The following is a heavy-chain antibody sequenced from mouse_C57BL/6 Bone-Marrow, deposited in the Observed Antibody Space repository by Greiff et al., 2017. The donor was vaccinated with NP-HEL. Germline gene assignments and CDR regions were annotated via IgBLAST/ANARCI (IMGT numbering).Heavy chain of an antibody. Sequence: EVQLQQSGPELVKPGASVKMSFKASGYTFTDYNMHWVKQSHGKSLEWIGYINPNNGGTSYNQKFKGKATLTVNKSSSTAYMELRSLTSEDSAVYYCAMGSGWLLIAYWGQGTLVTVSA. CDR1: GYTFTDYN. V-gene: IGHV1-22*01. CDR2: INPNNGGT. D-gene: IGHD2-3*01. J-gene: IGHJ3*01. CDR3: AMGSGWLLIAY.